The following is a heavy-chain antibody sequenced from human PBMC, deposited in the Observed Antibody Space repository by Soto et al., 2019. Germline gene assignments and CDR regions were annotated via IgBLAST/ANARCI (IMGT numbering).Heavy chain of an antibody. V-gene: IGHV1-69*02. CDR3: ARVPTSGDVENYYYYYMDV. D-gene: IGHD4-17*01. Sequence: QVQLVQSGAEVKKPGSSVKVSCKASGGTFSSYTISWVRQAPGQGLEWMGRIIPILGIANYAQKFQGRVTITADKSTSKAYMELSSLRSEDTAVYYCARVPTSGDVENYYYYYMDVWGKGTTVTVSS. J-gene: IGHJ6*03. CDR2: IIPILGIA. CDR1: GGTFSSYT.